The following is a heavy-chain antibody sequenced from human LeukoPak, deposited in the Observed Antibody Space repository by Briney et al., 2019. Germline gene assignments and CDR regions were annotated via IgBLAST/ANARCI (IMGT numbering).Heavy chain of an antibody. CDR2: IYSGGST. CDR3: ARGASVSGGTFDS. CDR1: GFIVNNIY. Sequence: SGGSLRLSCAASGFIVNNIYMTWVRQAPGKGLEWVSIIYSGGSTFYADSVKGRFTISRDNSNNTLFLQMNSLRAEDTAVYYCARGASVSGGTFDSWGQGTLVTVSS. J-gene: IGHJ4*02. D-gene: IGHD1-26*01. V-gene: IGHV3-66*01.